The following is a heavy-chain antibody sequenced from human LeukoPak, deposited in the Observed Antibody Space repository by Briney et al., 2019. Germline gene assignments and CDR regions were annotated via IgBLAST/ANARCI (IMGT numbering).Heavy chain of an antibody. CDR3: ARGANYYDSSGPYGGI. V-gene: IGHV1-8*01. CDR1: GYTFTSYD. J-gene: IGHJ3*02. Sequence: GASVKVSCKASGYTFTSYDINWVRQATGQGLEWMGWMNPNSGNTGYAQKFQSRVTMTMNTSISTAYMELSSPRSEDTAVYYCARGANYYDSSGPYGGIWGQGTMVTVSS. D-gene: IGHD3-22*01. CDR2: MNPNSGNT.